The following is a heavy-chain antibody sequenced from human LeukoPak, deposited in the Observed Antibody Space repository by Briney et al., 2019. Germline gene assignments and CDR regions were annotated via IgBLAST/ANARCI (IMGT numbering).Heavy chain of an antibody. Sequence: PGGSLRLSCAASGFTFSSYGMHWVRQAPGKGLEWVAFIRYDGSNKYYADSVKGRFTISRDNSKNTLYLQMNSLRAEDTAVYYCAKVREKTRQDIVVVPAAILGYWGQGTLVTVSS. CDR2: IRYDGSNK. V-gene: IGHV3-30*02. D-gene: IGHD2-2*02. J-gene: IGHJ4*02. CDR1: GFTFSSYG. CDR3: AKVREKTRQDIVVVPAAILGY.